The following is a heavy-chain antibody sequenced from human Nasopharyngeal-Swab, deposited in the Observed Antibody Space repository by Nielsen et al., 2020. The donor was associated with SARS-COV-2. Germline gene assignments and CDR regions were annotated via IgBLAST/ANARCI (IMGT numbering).Heavy chain of an antibody. J-gene: IGHJ5*02. CDR2: IYYSGST. CDR1: GGSISSYY. Sequence: GSLRLSCTVSGGSISSYYWSWIRQPPGKGLEWIGYIYYSGSTNYNPSLKSRVTISVDTSKNQFSLKLSSVTAADTAVYYCLSLTVVAGSVDPWGQGTLVTVSS. D-gene: IGHD6-19*01. CDR3: LSLTVVAGSVDP. V-gene: IGHV4-59*08.